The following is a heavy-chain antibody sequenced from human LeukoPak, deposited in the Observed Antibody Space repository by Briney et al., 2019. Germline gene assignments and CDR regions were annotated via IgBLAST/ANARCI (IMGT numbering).Heavy chain of an antibody. D-gene: IGHD5-24*01. J-gene: IGHJ5*02. CDR2: INPSGGST. V-gene: IGHV1-46*01. Sequence: ASVKVSCKASGYTFTSYYIHWVRQAPGQGLECMGIINPSGGSTTYAQKFQGRVTLTRDMSTSTDYLELSSLRSEDTAVYYCARDNSARDEAWWFNPWGQGTLVTVSS. CDR1: GYTFTSYY. CDR3: ARDNSARDEAWWFNP.